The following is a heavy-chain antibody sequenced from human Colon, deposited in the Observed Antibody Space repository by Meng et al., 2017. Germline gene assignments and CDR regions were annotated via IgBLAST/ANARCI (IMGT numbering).Heavy chain of an antibody. Sequence: QVQLQESVPGLVRPLQTLSLTSTVSCGSISSGGFYWSWIRQHPGKGLELIGYIYYSGSTYYNPSLRSRVAISIDTSKNQFSLKLTSVTAADTAVYFCARTNYGDYNWFDPWGQGTLVTVSS. J-gene: IGHJ5*02. CDR1: CGSISSGGFY. CDR2: IYYSGST. CDR3: ARTNYGDYNWFDP. V-gene: IGHV4-31*03. D-gene: IGHD4-17*01.